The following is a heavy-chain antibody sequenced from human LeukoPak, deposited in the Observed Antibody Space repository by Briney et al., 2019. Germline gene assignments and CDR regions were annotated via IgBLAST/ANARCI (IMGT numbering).Heavy chain of an antibody. CDR1: GGSISSSSYY. J-gene: IGHJ5*02. D-gene: IGHD6-19*01. V-gene: IGHV4-39*01. CDR2: IYYSGST. CDR3: ARRGPGSSGWYGRLNWFDP. Sequence: SETLSLTCTVSGGSISSSSYYWGWIRQPPGKGLEWIGSIYYSGSTYYNPSLKSRVTISVDTSKNQFSLKLSSVTAADTAVYYCARRGPGSSGWYGRLNWFDPWGQGTLVTVSS.